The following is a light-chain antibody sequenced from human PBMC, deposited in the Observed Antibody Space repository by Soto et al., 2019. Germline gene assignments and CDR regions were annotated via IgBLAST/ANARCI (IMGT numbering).Light chain of an antibody. J-gene: IGKJ5*01. V-gene: IGKV1-5*01. Sequence: DIQMTQSPSPLSASVGDRVTITFRASQSISGWLAWYQQKPGKAPKLLVYDASSLESGVPSRFSGSGSGTECTLTISSLQPDDFATYYCQQYNSYSYTFGQGARLEIK. CDR2: DAS. CDR1: QSISGW. CDR3: QQYNSYSYT.